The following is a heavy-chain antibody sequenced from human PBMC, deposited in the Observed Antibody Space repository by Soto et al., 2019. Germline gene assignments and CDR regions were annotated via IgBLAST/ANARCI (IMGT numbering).Heavy chain of an antibody. CDR1: GYSFTSYW. Sequence: EVQLVQSGAEVKKPGESLRISCKGSGYSFTSYWISWVRQMPGKGLEWMGRIDPSDSYTNYSPSFQGHVTISADKSISTADLQWSSLKASDTAMYYCASPGGVVNDYYGMDVWGQGTTVTVSS. CDR2: IDPSDSYT. V-gene: IGHV5-10-1*03. J-gene: IGHJ6*02. CDR3: ASPGGVVNDYYGMDV. D-gene: IGHD3-22*01.